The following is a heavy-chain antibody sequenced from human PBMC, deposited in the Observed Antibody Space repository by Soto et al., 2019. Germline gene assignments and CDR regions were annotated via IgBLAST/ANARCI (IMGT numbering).Heavy chain of an antibody. J-gene: IGHJ3*02. CDR2: IKSKTDGGTT. CDR3: TTSPRPDGFDI. V-gene: IGHV3-15*01. Sequence: EVQLVESGGGLVKPGGSLRLSCAASGFTFSNAWMSWVRQAPGKGLEWVGRIKSKTDGGTTDYAAPVKGRFTISRDDSKNPLYLQMNSLKTEDTAVYYCTTSPRPDGFDIWGQGTMVTVSS. CDR1: GFTFSNAW.